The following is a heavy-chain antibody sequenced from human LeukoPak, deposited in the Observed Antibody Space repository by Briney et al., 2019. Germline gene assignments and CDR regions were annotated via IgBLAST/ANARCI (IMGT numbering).Heavy chain of an antibody. Sequence: ASVKVSCKASGYTFTSYGISWVRQAPGQGLEWMGIIHPSGGSTDYAQKFQGRVTMTRDTSTSTVYMDLSSLRSEDTAIYYCARTYGDYGAFDIWGQGTMVTVSS. CDR3: ARTYGDYGAFDI. CDR2: IHPSGGST. V-gene: IGHV1-46*01. J-gene: IGHJ3*02. CDR1: GYTFTSYG. D-gene: IGHD4-17*01.